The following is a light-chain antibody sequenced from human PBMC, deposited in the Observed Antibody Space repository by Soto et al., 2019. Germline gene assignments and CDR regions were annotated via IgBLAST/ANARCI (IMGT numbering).Light chain of an antibody. CDR3: CSYAGSTTFVI. Sequence: QSALTQPASVSGSPGQSITISCTGTSSDVGSYNLVSWYQQHPGKAPKLIIYEGTKRPSGVSNRFSGSKSGNTASLTISGLQAEDEAHYYCCSYAGSTTFVIFGGGTKVTVL. V-gene: IGLV2-23*01. CDR1: SSDVGSYNL. CDR2: EGT. J-gene: IGLJ2*01.